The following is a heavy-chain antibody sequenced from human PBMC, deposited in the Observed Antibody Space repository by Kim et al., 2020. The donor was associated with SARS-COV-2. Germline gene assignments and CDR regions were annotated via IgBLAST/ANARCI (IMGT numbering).Heavy chain of an antibody. CDR3: ARSFTSTSYFDY. J-gene: IGHJ4*02. D-gene: IGHD6-6*01. Sequence: YADLWKGRFTNYKDNAKKSVYLRMNSLGGEDTAVYYCARSFTSTSYFDYWGQGTLVTVSS. V-gene: IGHV3-11*01.